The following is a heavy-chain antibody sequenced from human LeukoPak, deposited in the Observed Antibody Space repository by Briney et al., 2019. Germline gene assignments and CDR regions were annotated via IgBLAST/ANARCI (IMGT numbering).Heavy chain of an antibody. V-gene: IGHV1-8*03. Sequence: ASVKVSCKASGYTFTSYDISWVRQATGQGLEWMGWMNPSSGNTDYAQKFQGRLTITRNTSISTAYMELSSLRSEDTAVYYCARDSSGWYWFDPWGQGTLVTVSS. CDR2: MNPSSGNT. J-gene: IGHJ5*02. D-gene: IGHD6-19*01. CDR3: ARDSSGWYWFDP. CDR1: GYTFTSYD.